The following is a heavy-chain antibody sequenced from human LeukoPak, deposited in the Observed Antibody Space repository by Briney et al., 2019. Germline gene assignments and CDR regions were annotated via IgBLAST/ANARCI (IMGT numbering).Heavy chain of an antibody. CDR3: AKEGNYYDSSGYPYYFDY. CDR1: GFSFRGYG. CDR2: IRFAGSDK. D-gene: IGHD3-22*01. J-gene: IGHJ4*02. V-gene: IGHV3-30*02. Sequence: GGSLRLSCAASGFSFRGYGMHWVRQAPGKGLEWVAFIRFAGSDKYYADSVKGRFTISRDNSKNTLYLQMNSLRAEDTAVYYCAKEGNYYDSSGYPYYFDYWGQGTLVTVSS.